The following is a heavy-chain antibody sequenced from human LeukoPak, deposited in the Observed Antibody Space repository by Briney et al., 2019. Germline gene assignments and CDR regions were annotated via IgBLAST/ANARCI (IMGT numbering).Heavy chain of an antibody. V-gene: IGHV3-7*01. CDR1: GYTFSGHW. Sequence: GGSLRLSCVVSGYTFSGHWMNWVRQAPGKALEWVANIKEDGSEKFYVDSVKGRFTISRDNAKNSLYLQMNSLRAEDTAVYYCAVRNYFDYWGQGTLVTVSS. CDR3: AVRNYFDY. CDR2: IKEDGSEK. J-gene: IGHJ4*02.